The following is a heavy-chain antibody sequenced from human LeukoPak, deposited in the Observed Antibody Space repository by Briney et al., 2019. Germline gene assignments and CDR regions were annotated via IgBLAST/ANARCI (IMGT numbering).Heavy chain of an antibody. CDR1: GFTFSSYS. V-gene: IGHV3-21*01. CDR2: ISSSSSYI. CDR3: ARDLITMKGGY. D-gene: IGHD3-22*01. Sequence: GGSLRLSCAASGFTFSSYSMNWVRQAPGKGPEWVSSISSSSSYIYYADSVKGRFTISRDNAKNSLYLQMNSLRAEDTAVYYCARDLITMKGGYWGQGTLVTVSS. J-gene: IGHJ4*02.